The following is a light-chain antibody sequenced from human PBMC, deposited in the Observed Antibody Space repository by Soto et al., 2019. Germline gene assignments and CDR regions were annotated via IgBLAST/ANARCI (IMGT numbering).Light chain of an antibody. V-gene: IGLV1-40*01. Sequence: SVLTQPPSVSVALGQRVTISCTGSSSNIGAGYDVHWYQQLPGTAPKLLIYGNSNRPSGVPDRFSGSKSGTSASLAITGLQAEDEADYYCQSYDSSLSGYVFGTGTKVTVL. CDR2: GNS. J-gene: IGLJ1*01. CDR1: SSNIGAGYD. CDR3: QSYDSSLSGYV.